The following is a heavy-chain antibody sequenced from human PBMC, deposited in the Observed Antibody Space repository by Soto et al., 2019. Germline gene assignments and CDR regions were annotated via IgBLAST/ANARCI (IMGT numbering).Heavy chain of an antibody. V-gene: IGHV1-8*01. D-gene: IGHD3-3*01. J-gene: IGHJ6*02. Sequence: QVQLVQSGAEVKKPGASVKVSCKASGYTFTSYDINWVRQATGQGLEWMGWMNPNSGKTGYEQKFQGRVTMTRNTSVITAYMELSSLRSEDTAVYYCESPGSGSYYYGMDVWGQGTAVTVSS. CDR1: GYTFTSYD. CDR2: MNPNSGKT. CDR3: ESPGSGSYYYGMDV.